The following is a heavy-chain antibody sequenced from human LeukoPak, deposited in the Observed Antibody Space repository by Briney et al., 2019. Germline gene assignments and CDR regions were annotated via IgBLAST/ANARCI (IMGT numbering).Heavy chain of an antibody. D-gene: IGHD2-15*01. J-gene: IGHJ4*02. CDR2: IYYSGST. V-gene: IGHV4-39*01. Sequence: SETLSLTSTVSGGSISSSSHFWGGIRQPPGKGLEWIGSIYYSGSTYYNPSLKSRVTISVDTSKNQFSLKLSSVTAADAAVFYCARSYCSGGSCRLGYRSPSPGSFDYWGQGTLVTVSS. CDR1: GGSISSSSHF. CDR3: ARSYCSGGSCRLGYRSPSPGSFDY.